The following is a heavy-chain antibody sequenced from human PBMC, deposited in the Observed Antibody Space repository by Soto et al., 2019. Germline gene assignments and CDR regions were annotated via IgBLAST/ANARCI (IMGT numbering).Heavy chain of an antibody. D-gene: IGHD6-19*01. J-gene: IGHJ4*02. CDR3: ARDLDRGSGWYEGNFDY. CDR1: GFTFSSYA. CDR2: ISYDGSNK. V-gene: IGHV3-30-3*01. Sequence: QVQLVESGGGVVQPGRSLRLSCAASGFTFSSYAMHWVRQAPGKGLEWVAVISYDGSNKYYADSVKGRFTISRDNSKNTLYLKMNSLRAEDTAVYYCARDLDRGSGWYEGNFDYWGQGTLVTVSS.